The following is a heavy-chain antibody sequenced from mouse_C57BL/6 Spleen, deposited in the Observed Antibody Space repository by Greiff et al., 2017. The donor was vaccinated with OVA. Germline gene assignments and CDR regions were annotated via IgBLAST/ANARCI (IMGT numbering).Heavy chain of an antibody. V-gene: IGHV5-6*02. Sequence: DVKLVESGGDLVKPGGSLKLSCAASGFTFSSYGMSWVRQTPDKRLEWVATISSGGSYTYYPDSVKGRFTISRDNAKNTLYLQMSSLKSEDTAMYYCATYSKGAMDYWGQGTSVTVSS. CDR2: ISSGGSYT. CDR1: GFTFSSYG. CDR3: ATYSKGAMDY. J-gene: IGHJ4*01. D-gene: IGHD2-5*01.